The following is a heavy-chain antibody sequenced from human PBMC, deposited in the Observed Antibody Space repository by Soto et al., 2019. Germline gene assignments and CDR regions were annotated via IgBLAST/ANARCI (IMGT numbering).Heavy chain of an antibody. V-gene: IGHV4-39*07. CDR1: GGSISSSSYY. CDR3: ARGNNYCSSTSCYRDYYYYYGMDV. J-gene: IGHJ6*02. Sequence: TSETLSLTCTVSGGSISSSSYYWGWIRQPPGKGLEWIGSIYYSGSTYYNPSLKSRVTISVDTSKNQFSLKLSSVTAADTAVYYCARGNNYCSSTSCYRDYYYYYGMDVWGQGTTVTVS. CDR2: IYYSGST. D-gene: IGHD2-2*02.